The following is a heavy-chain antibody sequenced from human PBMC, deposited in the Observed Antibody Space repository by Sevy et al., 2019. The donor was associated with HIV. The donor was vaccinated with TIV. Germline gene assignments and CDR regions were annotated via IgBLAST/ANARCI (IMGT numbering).Heavy chain of an antibody. J-gene: IGHJ4*02. D-gene: IGHD3-22*01. CDR2: ISGTSGSI. CDR1: GFSFGQYS. CDR3: ARVVLYYDANYYDY. Sequence: GGSLRLSCTASGFSFGQYSMNWVRQAPGKGLEWLSYISGTSGSIYYAASVKGRFTISRDNAKNSVYLQMNSLRDEDTAVYYCARVVLYYDANYYDYWGQGALVTVSS. V-gene: IGHV3-48*02.